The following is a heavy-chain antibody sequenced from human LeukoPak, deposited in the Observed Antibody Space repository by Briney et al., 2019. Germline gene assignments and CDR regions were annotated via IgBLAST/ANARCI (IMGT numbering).Heavy chain of an antibody. Sequence: GGSLRLSCVVSGFTSGFTFSSRWMHWVRQAPGEGLVWVSLVKNDGSTNYADSVKGRFTVSRDNAENTLYLQMNSLRVEDTALYFCHPLGYTSNWGQGTLVTVSS. V-gene: IGHV3-74*01. CDR1: GFTFSSRW. D-gene: IGHD6-13*01. CDR2: VKNDGST. CDR3: HPLGYTSN. J-gene: IGHJ4*02.